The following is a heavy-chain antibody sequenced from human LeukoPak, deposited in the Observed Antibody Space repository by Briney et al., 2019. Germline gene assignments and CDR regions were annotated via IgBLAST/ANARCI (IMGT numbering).Heavy chain of an antibody. D-gene: IGHD3-10*01. CDR3: ARRGYYYASVSYRSLPFDI. Sequence: RASETLSLTCAVSGFSITTGYFWGWIQQPPGKGLEWIGNIDDSGTSDYNPSLNSRVTISLDTSKNQFSLKLRSVTAADTAVYFCARRGYYYASVSYRSLPFDIWGQGTMVTVSS. CDR2: IDDSGTS. J-gene: IGHJ3*02. V-gene: IGHV4-38-2*01. CDR1: GFSITTGYF.